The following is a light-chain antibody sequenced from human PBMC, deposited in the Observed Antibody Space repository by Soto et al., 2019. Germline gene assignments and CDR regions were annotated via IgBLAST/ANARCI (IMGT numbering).Light chain of an antibody. Sequence: EIVLTQSPATLSLSPGERATLSCRASQTVSSSLAWYQQKPGQAPRLLIYEASNRATGIPARFSGSGSGADFTLTISSLEPEDFALYYCQQHNDWPLTFGQGTKVDIK. CDR1: QTVSSS. V-gene: IGKV3-11*01. CDR3: QQHNDWPLT. J-gene: IGKJ1*01. CDR2: EAS.